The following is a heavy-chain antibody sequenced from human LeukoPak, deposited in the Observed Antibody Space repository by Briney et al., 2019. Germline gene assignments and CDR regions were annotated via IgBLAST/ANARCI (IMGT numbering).Heavy chain of an antibody. D-gene: IGHD1-26*01. V-gene: IGHV3-30-3*01. J-gene: IGHJ5*02. CDR1: GFTFSNAW. Sequence: GGSLRLSCAASGFTFSNAWMSWVRQAPGKGLEWVAVISYDGSNKYYADSVKGRFTISRDNSKNTLYLQMNSLRAEDTAVYYCARDSGTWGQGTLVTVSS. CDR2: ISYDGSNK. CDR3: ARDSGT.